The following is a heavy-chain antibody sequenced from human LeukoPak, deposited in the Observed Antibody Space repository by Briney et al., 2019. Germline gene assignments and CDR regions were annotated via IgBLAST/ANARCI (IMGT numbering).Heavy chain of an antibody. D-gene: IGHD4-17*01. J-gene: IGHJ3*02. CDR3: AKYLRATVTTRDAFDI. Sequence: PGGSLRLSCAASGFTFSSYAMSWVRQAPGKGLEWVSAISGSGGITYYADSVKGRFTISRDNSKNTLYLQMNSLRAEDTAVYYCAKYLRATVTTRDAFDIWGQGTMVTVSS. V-gene: IGHV3-23*01. CDR1: GFTFSSYA. CDR2: ISGSGGIT.